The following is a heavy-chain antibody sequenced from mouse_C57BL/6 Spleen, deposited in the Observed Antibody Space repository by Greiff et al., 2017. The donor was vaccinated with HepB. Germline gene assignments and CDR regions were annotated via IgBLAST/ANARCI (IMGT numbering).Heavy chain of an antibody. CDR1: GFTFSSYA. J-gene: IGHJ1*03. Sequence: VQLKESGGGLVKPGGSLKLSCAASGFTFSSYAMSWVRQTPEKRLEWVATISDGGSYTYYPDNVKGRFTISRDNAKNNLYLQMSHLKSEDTAMYYCARDRDWEWYFDVWGTGTTVTVSS. CDR2: ISDGGSYT. V-gene: IGHV5-4*01. D-gene: IGHD4-1*01. CDR3: ARDRDWEWYFDV.